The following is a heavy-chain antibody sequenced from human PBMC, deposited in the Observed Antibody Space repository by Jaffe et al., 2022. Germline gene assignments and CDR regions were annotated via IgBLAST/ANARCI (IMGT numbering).Heavy chain of an antibody. D-gene: IGHD5-18*01. J-gene: IGHJ4*02. CDR1: GFTFGDYA. CDR2: IRSKAYGGTT. V-gene: IGHV3-49*04. Sequence: EVQLVESGGGLVQPGRSLRLSCTASGFTFGDYAMSWVRQAPGKGLEWVGFIRSKAYGGTTEYAASVKGRFTISRDDSKSIAYLQMNSLKTEDTAVYYCTRDKEDVDTAMVTPPYYFDYWGQGTLVTVSS. CDR3: TRDKEDVDTAMVTPPYYFDY.